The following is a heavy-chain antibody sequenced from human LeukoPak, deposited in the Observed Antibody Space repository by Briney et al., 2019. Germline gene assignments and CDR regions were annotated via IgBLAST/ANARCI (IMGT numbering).Heavy chain of an antibody. CDR3: ARVAVAGYYFDY. Sequence: KPSETLSLTCAVYGGSFSGYHWSWIRQPPGKGLEWIGEINHSGSTNYNPSLKSRVTISVDTSKNQFSLKLSSVTAADTAVYYCARVAVAGYYFDYWGQGTLVTVSS. CDR2: INHSGST. V-gene: IGHV4-34*01. D-gene: IGHD6-19*01. CDR1: GGSFSGYH. J-gene: IGHJ4*02.